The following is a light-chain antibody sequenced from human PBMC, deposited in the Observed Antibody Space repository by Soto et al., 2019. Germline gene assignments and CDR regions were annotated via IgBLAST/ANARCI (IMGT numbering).Light chain of an antibody. CDR2: GAF. CDR3: QQEGSSPRT. J-gene: IGKJ2*01. V-gene: IGKV3-20*01. CDR1: QSVSSSY. Sequence: EIVLTQSPGTLSLSPGERATLSCRASQSVSSSYLAWYQQNPGQAPSLLIYGAFSRATGIPDRICGSESGTYFNLTIRRVEPEDFAVYYCQQEGSSPRTVGQVTKLEIK.